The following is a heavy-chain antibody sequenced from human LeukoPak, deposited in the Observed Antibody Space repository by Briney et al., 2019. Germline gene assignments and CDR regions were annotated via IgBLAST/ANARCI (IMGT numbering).Heavy chain of an antibody. D-gene: IGHD6-19*01. V-gene: IGHV3-7*01. Sequence: PGGSLRLSYAASGFTFSDYWMSWVRQAPGKGLEWVANIKQDGTEKYYVDSVKGRFTISRDNAKNSLYLQMNSLRAEDTAVYYCAKGGGWAHDHAFDIWGQGTKVTVSS. CDR3: AKGGGWAHDHAFDI. CDR2: IKQDGTEK. J-gene: IGHJ3*02. CDR1: GFTFSDYW.